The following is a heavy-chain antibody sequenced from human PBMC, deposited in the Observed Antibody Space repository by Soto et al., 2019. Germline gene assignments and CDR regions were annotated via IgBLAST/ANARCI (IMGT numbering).Heavy chain of an antibody. Sequence: EVQLLNSGGGLVQPGGSLRLSCAVSVFTFSNYDMNWVRQAPGKGLEWVSAISGRGSSTYYADSVKGRFTISRDDSKNTAYLQMNSLRAEDTAVYYCAKGSIVAAAIRYDLDYWGQGTLVTVSS. V-gene: IGHV3-23*01. J-gene: IGHJ4*02. CDR3: AKGSIVAAAIRYDLDY. CDR1: VFTFSNYD. CDR2: ISGRGSST. D-gene: IGHD2-2*01.